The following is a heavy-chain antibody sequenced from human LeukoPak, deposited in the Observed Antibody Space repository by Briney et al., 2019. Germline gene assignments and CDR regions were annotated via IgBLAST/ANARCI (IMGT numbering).Heavy chain of an antibody. D-gene: IGHD3-10*01. V-gene: IGHV1-18*01. J-gene: IGHJ4*02. CDR1: GYTFTSYG. CDR3: ARPMSLYYGSGSYYRLLRY. Sequence: ASVKVSCKASGYTFTSYGISWVRQAPGQGLEWMGWISAYNGNTNYAQKLQGRVTMTTDTSTSTAYMELSSLRSEDTAVYYCARPMSLYYGSGSYYRLLRYWGQGTLVTVSS. CDR2: ISAYNGNT.